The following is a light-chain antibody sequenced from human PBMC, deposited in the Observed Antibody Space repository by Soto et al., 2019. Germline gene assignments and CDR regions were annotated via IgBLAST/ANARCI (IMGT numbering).Light chain of an antibody. J-gene: IGKJ1*01. CDR3: QQYKRYPWT. CDR2: KAS. V-gene: IGKV1-5*03. Sequence: DIQMTQYPSTLSASVGDRVTITCRASQSISSWLAWYQQKPGKAPKLLIYKASSLESGVPSRLSGSGSGTEFTLTISSLQPDDFATYYRQQYKRYPWTFGQGNKVEI. CDR1: QSISSW.